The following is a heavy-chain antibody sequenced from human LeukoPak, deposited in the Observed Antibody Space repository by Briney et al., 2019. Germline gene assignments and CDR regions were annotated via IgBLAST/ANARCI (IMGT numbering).Heavy chain of an antibody. CDR2: ISAYNGNT. J-gene: IGHJ4*02. D-gene: IGHD2-21*01. V-gene: IGHV1-18*01. Sequence: GASVKVSCTASGYTFTSYVISWVRQAPVQGLEWMGWISAYNGNTNYAPKLQGRVTMTTDTSTSTAYMELRSPRSDDTAVYYCARDRQCGYWGQGTLVTVSS. CDR3: ARDRQCGY. CDR1: GYTFTSYV.